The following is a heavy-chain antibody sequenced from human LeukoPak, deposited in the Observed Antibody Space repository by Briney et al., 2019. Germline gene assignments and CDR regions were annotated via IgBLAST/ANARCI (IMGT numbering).Heavy chain of an antibody. V-gene: IGHV3-53*01. Sequence: GGSLRLSCAASRFTVSSNYMNWVRQPPGKGLEGVWLINSGSSTNYADSAKGRFTISRDSSKNTLYLQMNSLRVEDTAVYYCAKGPRPGSSGYPNLDHWGQGTLVTVSS. D-gene: IGHD3-22*01. CDR1: RFTVSSNY. CDR3: AKGPRPGSSGYPNLDH. J-gene: IGHJ4*02. CDR2: INSGSST.